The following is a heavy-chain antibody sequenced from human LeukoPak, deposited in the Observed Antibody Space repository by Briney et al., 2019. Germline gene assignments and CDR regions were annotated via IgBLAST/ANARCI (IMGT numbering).Heavy chain of an antibody. V-gene: IGHV4-59*01. D-gene: IGHD6-19*01. CDR2: IYYSGST. J-gene: IGHJ4*02. Sequence: PSETLSLTCTVSGGSISNYYWSWIRQPPGKGLEWIGYIYYSGSTNYNPSLKSRVTISADTSKNQFFLKLNSVTAADTAVYYCARGPNRYSSGWYYFDNWGQGTLVTVSS. CDR3: ARGPNRYSSGWYYFDN. CDR1: GGSISNYY.